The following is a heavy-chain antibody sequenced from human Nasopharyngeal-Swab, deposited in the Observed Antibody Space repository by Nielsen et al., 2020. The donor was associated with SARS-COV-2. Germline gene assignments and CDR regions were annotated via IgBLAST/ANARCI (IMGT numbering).Heavy chain of an antibody. V-gene: IGHV3-9*01. CDR3: AKFPDYYVGGAPDAFDI. CDR2: ISWNSGSI. D-gene: IGHD3-10*02. Sequence: GGSLRLSCAASGFTFDDYAMHWVRQAPGKGLEWVSGISWNSGSIGYADSVKGRFTISRDNAKNSLYLQMNSLRAEDTALYYCAKFPDYYVGGAPDAFDIWGQGTMVTVSS. CDR1: GFTFDDYA. J-gene: IGHJ3*02.